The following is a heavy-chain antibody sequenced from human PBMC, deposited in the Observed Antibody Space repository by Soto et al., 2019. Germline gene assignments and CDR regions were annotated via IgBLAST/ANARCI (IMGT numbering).Heavy chain of an antibody. J-gene: IGHJ5*02. CDR2: IIPIFGTA. Sequence: ASVKVSCKASGGTFSSYAISWVRQAPGQGLEWMGGIIPIFGTANYAQKFQGRVTITADESTSTAYMELSSLRSEDTAVYYCARDAPRGGYLDNWFDPWGQGTLVTVSS. CDR3: ARDAPRGGYLDNWFDP. D-gene: IGHD2-15*01. CDR1: GGTFSSYA. V-gene: IGHV1-69*13.